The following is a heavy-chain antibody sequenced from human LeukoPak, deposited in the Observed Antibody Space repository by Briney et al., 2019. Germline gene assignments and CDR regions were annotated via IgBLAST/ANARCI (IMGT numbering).Heavy chain of an antibody. D-gene: IGHD1-1*01. CDR3: ARGGTGNRPFDY. J-gene: IGHJ4*02. CDR2: ISAYNGNT. CDR1: GYTFTSYG. Sequence: ASVKVSCKASGYTFTSYGISWVRQAPGQGLEWMGWISAYNGNTNYAQKLQGRVTMTTDTSTSTAYMELRSLGSEDPAVYYCARGGTGNRPFDYWGQGTLVTVSS. V-gene: IGHV1-18*01.